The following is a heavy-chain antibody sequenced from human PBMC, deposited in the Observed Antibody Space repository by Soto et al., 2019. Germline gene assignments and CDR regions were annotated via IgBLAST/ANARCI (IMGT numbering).Heavy chain of an antibody. D-gene: IGHD1-26*01. CDR2: INAGNGDT. CDR1: GYIFTTNA. Sequence: QVQLVQPGAEVKKPGASGKVSCKASGYIFTTNAIHWVRQAPGQRLERMGWINAGNGDTKYSQKFQGRGTITRDTSGRTAYMELPNLRSEDTALHYCADGSGTSLPYWGQGTLVTVSS. V-gene: IGHV1-3*01. J-gene: IGHJ4*02. CDR3: ADGSGTSLPY.